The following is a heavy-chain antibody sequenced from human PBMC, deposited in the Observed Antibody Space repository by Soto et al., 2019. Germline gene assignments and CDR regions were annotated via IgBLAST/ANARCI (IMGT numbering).Heavy chain of an antibody. CDR1: GGSFSGYY. CDR3: ARVVKRRRSTYYYYYGMDV. Sequence: TLSITCAVYGGSFSGYYWSWIRQPPGKGLEWIGEINHSGSTNYNPSLKSRVTISVDTSKNQFALKLSSVTAADTAVYYCARVVKRRRSTYYYYYGMDVWGQGTTVTVSS. J-gene: IGHJ6*02. CDR2: INHSGST. D-gene: IGHD2-2*01. V-gene: IGHV4-34*01.